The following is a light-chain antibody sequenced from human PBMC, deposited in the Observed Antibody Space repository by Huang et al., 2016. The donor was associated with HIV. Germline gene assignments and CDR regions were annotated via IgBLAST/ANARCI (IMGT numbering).Light chain of an antibody. J-gene: IGKJ1*01. CDR1: QSISSY. CDR3: RNT. V-gene: IGKV1-39*01. CDR2: AAS. Sequence: DIQVTQSPSSLSASVGDRVTITCRASQSISSYLNWYQQKSGKAPKLLIYAASSLQSVVPSRFSGSGSGTDFTLTISSLQPEDFATYYCRNTFGQGTKVEIK.